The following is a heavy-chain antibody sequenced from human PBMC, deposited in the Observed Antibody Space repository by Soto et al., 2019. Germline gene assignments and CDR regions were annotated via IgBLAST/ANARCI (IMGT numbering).Heavy chain of an antibody. CDR1: GGSISSGGYY. D-gene: IGHD4-4*01. CDR2: IYYSGST. Sequence: SGTLSLTFTVCGGSISSGGYYWSWIRQHPGKGLERIGYIYYSGSTYYNPSLKSRVTISVDTSKNQFSLKLSSVTAADTAVYYCATSDYSNYQNWFDPWGQGTLVTVSS. J-gene: IGHJ5*02. V-gene: IGHV4-31*03. CDR3: ATSDYSNYQNWFDP.